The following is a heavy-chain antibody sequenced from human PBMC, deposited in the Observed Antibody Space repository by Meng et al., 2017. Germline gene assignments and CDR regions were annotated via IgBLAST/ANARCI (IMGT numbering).Heavy chain of an antibody. J-gene: IGHJ4*02. Sequence: GQLQPLGAGLLKPSRTLSLTCVVSGGSFSDYYWSWIRQPPGKGLEWIGEINHSGSTNYNPSLESRATISVDTSQNNLSLKLSSVTAADSAVYYCARGPTTMAHDFDYWGQGTLVTVSS. V-gene: IGHV4-34*01. CDR2: INHSGST. D-gene: IGHD4-11*01. CDR3: ARGPTTMAHDFDY. CDR1: GGSFSDYY.